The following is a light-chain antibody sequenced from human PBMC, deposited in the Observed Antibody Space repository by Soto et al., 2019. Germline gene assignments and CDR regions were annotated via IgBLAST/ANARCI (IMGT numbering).Light chain of an antibody. CDR2: RNN. J-gene: IGLJ2*01. Sequence: QSVLTQPPSASGTPGQRVTISCSGSSSNIGSNYEYWYQQLPGTAPKLLIYRNNQRPSGVPDRFSGSKSGTSASLAISGLRSEDEADYYCAAWDDSLSVVFGGGTKLPVL. CDR1: SSNIGSNY. V-gene: IGLV1-47*01. CDR3: AAWDDSLSVV.